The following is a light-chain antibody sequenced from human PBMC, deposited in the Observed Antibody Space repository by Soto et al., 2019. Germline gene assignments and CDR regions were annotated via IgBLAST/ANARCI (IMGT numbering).Light chain of an antibody. J-gene: IGLJ1*01. Sequence: QSVLTQSPSASGTPGQRVTISCSGSSSNIGAHTVDWYQLLPGTAPKVLIYVDNQRPSGVPDRFSGSKSGTSASLAIDRLQSEDEADYYCAAWDDSLNGFVVGNGTKVT. CDR2: VDN. CDR3: AAWDDSLNGFV. CDR1: SSNIGAHT. V-gene: IGLV1-44*01.